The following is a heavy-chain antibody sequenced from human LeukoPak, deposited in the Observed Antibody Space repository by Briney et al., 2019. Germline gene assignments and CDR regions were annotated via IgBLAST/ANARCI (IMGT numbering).Heavy chain of an antibody. CDR2: IYYSGST. Sequence: SETLSLPCTVSGGSVSSNIYYWNWIRQPPGKGLEWIGYIYYSGSTNYNPSLKSRVTISVDTSKNQFSLKLTSLTAADTAVYYCAREDSSGYLGYWGQGTLVTVSS. J-gene: IGHJ4*02. CDR3: AREDSSGYLGY. D-gene: IGHD3-22*01. CDR1: GGSVSSNIYY. V-gene: IGHV4-61*01.